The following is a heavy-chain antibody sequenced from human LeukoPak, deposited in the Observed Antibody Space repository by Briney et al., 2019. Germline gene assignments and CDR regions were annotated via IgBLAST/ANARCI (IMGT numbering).Heavy chain of an antibody. D-gene: IGHD2/OR15-2a*01. Sequence: SETLSLTCTVSGGSISSYYWSWIRQPPGKGLEWIGSIYYSGSTYYNTSLKSRVTISVDTSKNQFSLKLNSVTAADTAVYYCARGLGLPQFDYWGQGTLVTVSS. V-gene: IGHV4-59*12. CDR1: GGSISSYY. CDR2: IYYSGST. CDR3: ARGLGLPQFDY. J-gene: IGHJ4*02.